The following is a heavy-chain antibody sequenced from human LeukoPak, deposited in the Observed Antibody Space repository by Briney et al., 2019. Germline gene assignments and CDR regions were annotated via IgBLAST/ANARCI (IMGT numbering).Heavy chain of an antibody. CDR2: IYYSGST. J-gene: IGHJ4*02. D-gene: IGHD3-22*01. CDR3: ARVDYYDSSGPLDY. V-gene: IGHV4-30-4*07. CDR1: GGSISSGAYS. Sequence: PSETLSLTCAVSGGSISSGAYSWSWIRQPPGKGLEWIGYIYYSGSTSYNPSLKSRVTIPLDTSKNQFSLKLSSVTAADTAVYYCARVDYYDSSGPLDYWGQGTLVTVSS.